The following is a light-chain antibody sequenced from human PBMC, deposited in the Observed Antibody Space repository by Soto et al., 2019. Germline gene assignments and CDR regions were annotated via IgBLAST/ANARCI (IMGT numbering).Light chain of an antibody. CDR1: SSDVGGYNY. CDR2: DVS. Sequence: QSVLTQPASVSGSPGQSITISCTGTSSDVGGYNYVSWYQQHPGKAPKLMIYDVSNRPSGVSVRFSGSKSGNTASLTISGLQAEDEVDYYCSSYTSGTPLLFGGGTKLTVL. CDR3: SSYTSGTPLL. V-gene: IGLV2-14*01. J-gene: IGLJ2*01.